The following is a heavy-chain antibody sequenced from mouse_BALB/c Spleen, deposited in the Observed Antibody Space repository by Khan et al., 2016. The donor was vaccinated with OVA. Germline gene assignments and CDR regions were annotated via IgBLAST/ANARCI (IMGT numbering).Heavy chain of an antibody. CDR1: GYTFTSYW. CDR2: INPTSGYT. V-gene: IGHV1-7*01. Sequence: VQLQQSGAELAKPGASVKMSCTASGYTFTSYWMHWIKQRPGQGLEWIGYINPTSGYTDYNQKFKHKATLTADKSSSTAYMQLSSLTSDDSAVYYCARDRIDYWGQGTALTVSS. CDR3: ARDRIDY. J-gene: IGHJ2*01.